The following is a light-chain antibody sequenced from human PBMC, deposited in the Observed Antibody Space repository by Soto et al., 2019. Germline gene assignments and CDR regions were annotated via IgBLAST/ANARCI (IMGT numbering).Light chain of an antibody. CDR3: QSYDSNLNGLYV. CDR1: SSNIGTNN. CDR2: ANN. J-gene: IGLJ1*01. Sequence: QSVLTQPPSVSGAPGQRVTISCTGSSSNIGTNNVHWYQHLLGAAPKVLIYANNNRPSGVPDRFSVSKSGTSASLAITGLQAEDEADYYCQSYDSNLNGLYVFGTGTKVTVL. V-gene: IGLV1-40*01.